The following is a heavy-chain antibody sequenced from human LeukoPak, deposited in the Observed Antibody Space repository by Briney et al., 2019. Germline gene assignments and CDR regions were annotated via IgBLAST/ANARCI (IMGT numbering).Heavy chain of an antibody. V-gene: IGHV1-18*04. J-gene: IGHJ5*02. D-gene: IGHD3-9*01. CDR1: GYTFTSYG. Sequence: ASVKVSCKASGYTFTSYGISWVRQAPGQGLEWMGWISAYNGNTNYAQKLQGRVTMTTDTSTSTAYMELRSLGSDDTAVYYCARGFWAGDILTGYYWMPPAPFDPWGQGTLVTVSS. CDR2: ISAYNGNT. CDR3: ARGFWAGDILTGYYWMPPAPFDP.